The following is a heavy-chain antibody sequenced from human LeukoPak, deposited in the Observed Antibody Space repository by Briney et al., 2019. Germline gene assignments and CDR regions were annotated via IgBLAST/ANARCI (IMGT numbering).Heavy chain of an antibody. CDR1: GYNFANSW. D-gene: IGHD5-12*01. CDR2: IYPGDSDT. CDR3: ARSALGYRNHWFDF. V-gene: IGHV5-51*01. Sequence: GESLKISCEGSGYNFANSWIAWVRQMPGKGLECMGIIYPGDSDTRYSPSFQGQVAISADKSINTAYLQWNRLKASDTAIYYCARSALGYRNHWFDFWGQGTLVTVSS. J-gene: IGHJ5*01.